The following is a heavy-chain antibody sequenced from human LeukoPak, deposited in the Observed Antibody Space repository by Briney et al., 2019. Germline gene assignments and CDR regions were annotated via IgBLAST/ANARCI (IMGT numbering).Heavy chain of an antibody. CDR3: AREKGSSRDYHYYYMDV. CDR2: IYTSGST. V-gene: IGHV4-4*07. CDR1: GGSISSYY. J-gene: IGHJ6*03. Sequence: SETLSLTCTVSGGSISSYYWSWIRQPAGKGLEWIGRIYTSGSTNYNPSLKSRVTMSVDTSKNQFSLKLSSVTAADTAVYYCAREKGSSRDYHYYYMDVWGKGTTVTVSS.